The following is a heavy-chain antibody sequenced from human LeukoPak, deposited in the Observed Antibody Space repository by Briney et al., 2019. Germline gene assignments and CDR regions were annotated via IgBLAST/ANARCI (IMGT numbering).Heavy chain of an antibody. J-gene: IGHJ5*02. CDR2: IYYSGST. D-gene: IGHD2-21*02. Sequence: SQTLSLTCAVSGGSISSGGYSWSWIRQPPGKGLEWIGYIYYSGSTNYNPSLKSRVTISVDTSKNQFSLKLSSVTAADTAVYYCARVVNYYSMFDPWGQGTLVTVSS. CDR3: ARVVNYYSMFDP. CDR1: GGSISSGGYS. V-gene: IGHV4-30-4*07.